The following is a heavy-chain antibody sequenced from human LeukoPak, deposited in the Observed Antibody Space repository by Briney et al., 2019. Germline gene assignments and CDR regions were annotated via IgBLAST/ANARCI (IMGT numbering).Heavy chain of an antibody. CDR2: ISNYNGKT. D-gene: IGHD2-2*01. V-gene: IGHV1-18*01. J-gene: IGHJ4*02. CDR1: GYTFMTYG. CDR3: ARFQVLIVPAAINY. Sequence: GASVSVSCRPSGYTFMTYGITWVRQAPGQGLEWLGWISNYNGKTNYAQKFQGRVTMTTDTSTSTAYMELRTLRSDDTAVYFCARFQVLIVPAAINYWGQGTLVTVSS.